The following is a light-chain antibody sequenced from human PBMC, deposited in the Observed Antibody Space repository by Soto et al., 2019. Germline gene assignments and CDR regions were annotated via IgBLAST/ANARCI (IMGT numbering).Light chain of an antibody. J-gene: IGKJ1*01. CDR1: QSVGDTF. Sequence: EIVLTQSPGTLSLSPGEKATLSCRASQSVGDTFLAWYQQKPGLAPRLLIYGVSNRATGIPDRFSGSGSGTDLILTISSLEPEDLAFDYCGQFVSSPPRTFGQGTKVEIK. CDR3: GQFVSSPPRT. CDR2: GVS. V-gene: IGKV3-20*01.